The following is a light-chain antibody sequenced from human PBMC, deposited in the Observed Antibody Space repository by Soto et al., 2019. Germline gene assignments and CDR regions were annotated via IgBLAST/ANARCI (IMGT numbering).Light chain of an antibody. CDR1: QSVSSSY. V-gene: IGKV3-20*01. J-gene: IGKJ2*01. CDR2: GAS. Sequence: EIVLTQSPGTLSLSPGERATLSCRASQSVSSSYLAWYQQKPGQAPRLLIYGASSRATGIPDRFSGSGSGTDFTLTISRLEPEDFAVYYCQQYGSSPPYTCGQDTKLEIK. CDR3: QQYGSSPPYT.